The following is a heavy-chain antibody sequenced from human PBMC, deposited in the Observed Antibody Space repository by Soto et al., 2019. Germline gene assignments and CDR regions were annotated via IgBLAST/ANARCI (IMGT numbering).Heavy chain of an antibody. Sequence: XAALSLPIAVSGYSISPGFNWCWSRQPPGKGLEWIASIYHSGATYYNPSLKSRLAISVDASKNQISLRLRSVTAADTALYFCARDWGTGFYPFDYWGQGTLVTVSS. V-gene: IGHV4-38-2*02. D-gene: IGHD6-19*01. CDR1: GYSISPGFN. CDR3: ARDWGTGFYPFDY. J-gene: IGHJ4*02. CDR2: IYHSGAT.